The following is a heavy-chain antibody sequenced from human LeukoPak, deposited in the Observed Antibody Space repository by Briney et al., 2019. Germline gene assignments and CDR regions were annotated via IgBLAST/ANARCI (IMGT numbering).Heavy chain of an antibody. CDR3: ARLDSATDDDY. Sequence: PSETLSLTCTVSGGSISTSRYSWGWIRQPPGKGLEWIGNILYSGTTYYNPSLKSRVTISVDTSKNQFSLKLSSVTAAGTAVYYCARLDSATDDDYWGQGTLVTVSS. J-gene: IGHJ4*02. CDR1: GGSISTSRYS. D-gene: IGHD1-1*01. CDR2: ILYSGTT. V-gene: IGHV4-39*01.